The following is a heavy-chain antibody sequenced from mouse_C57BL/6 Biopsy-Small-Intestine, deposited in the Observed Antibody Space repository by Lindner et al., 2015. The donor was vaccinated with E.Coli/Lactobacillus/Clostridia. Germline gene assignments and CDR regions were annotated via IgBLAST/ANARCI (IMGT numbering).Heavy chain of an antibody. D-gene: IGHD2-3*01. J-gene: IGHJ2*01. Sequence: VQLQESGPVLVKPGASVKMSCKASGYTFTDYYMNWVRQSHGKSLEWIGVINPYNGSTSYNQKFKGKATLTVDKSSSTAYMELNSLTSEDSAVYYCARSYDGYYEGFDYWGQGTTLTVSS. CDR3: ARSYDGYYEGFDY. CDR1: GYTFTDYY. V-gene: IGHV1-19*01. CDR2: INPYNGST.